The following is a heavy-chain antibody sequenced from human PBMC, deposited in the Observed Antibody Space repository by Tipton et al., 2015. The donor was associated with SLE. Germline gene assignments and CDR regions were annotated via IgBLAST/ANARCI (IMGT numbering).Heavy chain of an antibody. D-gene: IGHD3-22*01. V-gene: IGHV4-61*01. J-gene: IGHJ3*02. Sequence: TLSLTCTVSGGSISSSSYYWSWIRQPPGKGLEWIGYIYYSGSTNYNPSLKSRVTISVDTSKNQFSLKLSSVTAADTAVYYCAREGSSGYCPNCRDAFDIWGQGTMVTVSS. CDR2: IYYSGST. CDR1: GGSISSSSYY. CDR3: AREGSSGYCPNCRDAFDI.